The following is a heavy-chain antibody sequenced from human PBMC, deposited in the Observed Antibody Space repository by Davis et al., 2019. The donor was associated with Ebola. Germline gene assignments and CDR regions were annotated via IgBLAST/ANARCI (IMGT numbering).Heavy chain of an antibody. J-gene: IGHJ6*02. CDR2: IYYSGST. Sequence: SETLSLTCAVYGGSFSGYYMSWIRQPPGKGLEWIGYIYYSGSTNYNPSLKSRVTISVDTSKNQFSLKLSSVTAADTAVYYCARTPCSSTSCYDYYGMDVWGQGTTVTVSS. V-gene: IGHV4-59*01. D-gene: IGHD2-2*01. CDR1: GGSFSGYY. CDR3: ARTPCSSTSCYDYYGMDV.